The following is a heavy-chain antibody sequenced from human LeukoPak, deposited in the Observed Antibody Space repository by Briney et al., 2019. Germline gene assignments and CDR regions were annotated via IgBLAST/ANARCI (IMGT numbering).Heavy chain of an antibody. CDR2: IIPIFGTA. CDR1: GGTFSSYA. V-gene: IGHV1-69*05. D-gene: IGHD3-3*01. J-gene: IGHJ6*03. Sequence: SVKVSCKASGGTFSSYAISWVRQAPGQGLEWMGGIIPIFGTANYAQKFQGRVTITTDESTSTAYMELSSLRSEDTAVYYCARVEDYDFWSGPMDVWGKGTTVTVSS. CDR3: ARVEDYDFWSGPMDV.